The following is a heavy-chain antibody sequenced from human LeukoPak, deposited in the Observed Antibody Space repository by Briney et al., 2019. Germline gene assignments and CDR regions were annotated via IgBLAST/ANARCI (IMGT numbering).Heavy chain of an antibody. D-gene: IGHD6-13*01. CDR1: GFTFSSYA. Sequence: GGSLRLSCSASGFTFSSYAIYWVRQTPGKGLEYVSAINSNGGSTFYADSVKGRFTISRDNSKNTLYLQVSSLRPEDTAVYYCVKVASSPGPFDYWGQGTLVIVSS. CDR3: VKVASSPGPFDY. CDR2: INSNGGST. J-gene: IGHJ4*02. V-gene: IGHV3-64D*06.